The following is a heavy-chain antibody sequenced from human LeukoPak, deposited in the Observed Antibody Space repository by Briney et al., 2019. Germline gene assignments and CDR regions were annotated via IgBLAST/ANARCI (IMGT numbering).Heavy chain of an antibody. Sequence: GGSLRLSCAASGFTFSSYWMHWVRQAPGKGLVWVSRINSDGSSTSYADSVKGRFTISRDNAKNTLYPQMNSLRAEDMAVYYCARDRYGDYYFDYWGQGTLVTVSS. J-gene: IGHJ4*02. D-gene: IGHD4-17*01. V-gene: IGHV3-74*01. CDR3: ARDRYGDYYFDY. CDR1: GFTFSSYW. CDR2: INSDGSST.